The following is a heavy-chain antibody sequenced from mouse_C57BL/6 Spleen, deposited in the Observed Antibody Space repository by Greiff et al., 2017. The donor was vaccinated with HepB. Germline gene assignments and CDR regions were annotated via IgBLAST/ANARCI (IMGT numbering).Heavy chain of an antibody. CDR3: ARWVVTTGFDY. CDR2: IHPNSGST. V-gene: IGHV1-64*01. D-gene: IGHD2-2*01. Sequence: VQLQQPGAELVKPGASVKLSCKASGYTFTSYWMHWVKQRPGQGLEWIGMIHPNSGSTNYNEKFKSKATLTVDKSSSTAYMQLSSLTSEDSAVYYCARWVVTTGFDYWGQGTTLTVSS. J-gene: IGHJ2*01. CDR1: GYTFTSYW.